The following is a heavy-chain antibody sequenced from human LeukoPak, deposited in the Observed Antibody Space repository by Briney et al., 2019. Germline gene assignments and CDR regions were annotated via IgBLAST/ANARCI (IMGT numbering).Heavy chain of an antibody. D-gene: IGHD3-16*01. J-gene: IGHJ4*03. V-gene: IGHV3-30*02. CDR1: GFIFSTYG. Sequence: GGSLRLSCAASGFIFSTYGMHWVRQAPGKGLEWVTFIQYDGGNKNYADSVRGRFTISRDNSKNTLYLQMNSLRAEDTAVYYCATDVYYRDSTGYFDNWGQGTLVTVSS. CDR3: ATDVYYRDSTGYFDN. CDR2: IQYDGGNK.